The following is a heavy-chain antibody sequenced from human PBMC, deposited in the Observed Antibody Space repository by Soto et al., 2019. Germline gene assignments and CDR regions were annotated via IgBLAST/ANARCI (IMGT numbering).Heavy chain of an antibody. CDR2: ISKTWIRGNT. Sequence: SETLSLTCLLSGSAISRHFWRWIRPPPESGLEWVRYISKTWIRGNTSSNPSLKSRVTISLDTPRNQVYLHLRSVTTAATAPYHGARDLPGNYYPLEIWGQGAMVSVSS. J-gene: IGHJ3*02. D-gene: IGHD3-10*01. CDR1: GSAISRHF. CDR3: ARDLPGNYYPLEI. V-gene: IGHV4-59*11.